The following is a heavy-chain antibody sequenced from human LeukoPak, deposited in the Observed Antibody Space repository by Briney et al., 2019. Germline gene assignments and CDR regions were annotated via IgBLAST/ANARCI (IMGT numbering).Heavy chain of an antibody. CDR2: IWYDGSHQ. Sequence: GGSLRLSCAASGFTFSNYAMHWVRQAPGKGLEWVAAIWYDGSHQYYADSVKGRFTISRDNSKNTLYLQMNSLRAEDTAVYYCAKDAGGGDCLDYWGQGTLVTVSS. D-gene: IGHD2-21*02. CDR3: AKDAGGGDCLDY. J-gene: IGHJ4*02. CDR1: GFTFSNYA. V-gene: IGHV3-33*06.